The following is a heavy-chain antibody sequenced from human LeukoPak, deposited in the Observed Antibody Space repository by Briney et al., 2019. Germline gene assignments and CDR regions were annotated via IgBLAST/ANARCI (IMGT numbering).Heavy chain of an antibody. J-gene: IGHJ4*02. Sequence: SETLSLTCTVSGGSISNYYWSWIRQPAGKGLEWIERIYTSGSANYNPSLKSRVTMSVDTSKNQFSLKLSSATAADTAVYYCARGPDGSGYYPFDYWGQGTLVTVSS. V-gene: IGHV4-4*07. CDR2: IYTSGSA. CDR1: GGSISNYY. D-gene: IGHD3-22*01. CDR3: ARGPDGSGYYPFDY.